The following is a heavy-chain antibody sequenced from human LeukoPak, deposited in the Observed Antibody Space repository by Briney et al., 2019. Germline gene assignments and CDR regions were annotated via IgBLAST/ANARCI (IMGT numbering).Heavy chain of an antibody. CDR1: GYSLTELS. D-gene: IGHD3-16*01. V-gene: IGHV1-24*01. CDR2: FDPEDGET. Sequence: GASVTVSCKVSGYSLTELSMHWVRQAPGKGLEWMGGFDPEDGETIYAQKFQGRVTITEDTSTDTAYMELSSLRSEDTAVYYCARSSDYATDAFDIWGQGTMVTVSS. CDR3: ARSSDYATDAFDI. J-gene: IGHJ3*02.